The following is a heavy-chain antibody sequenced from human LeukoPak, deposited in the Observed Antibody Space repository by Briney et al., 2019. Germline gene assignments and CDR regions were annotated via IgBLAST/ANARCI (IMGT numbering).Heavy chain of an antibody. CDR3: ARHERGGSYFLL. J-gene: IGHJ4*02. V-gene: IGHV5-10-1*01. CDR1: GYSFTSYW. Sequence: GESLKISCKGSGYSFTSYWISWVRQMPGKGLEWMGRIDPSDSYTNYSPSIQGHVTISADKSISTAYLQWSSLKASDTAMYYCARHERGGSYFLLWGQGTLVTVSS. CDR2: IDPSDSYT. D-gene: IGHD1-26*01.